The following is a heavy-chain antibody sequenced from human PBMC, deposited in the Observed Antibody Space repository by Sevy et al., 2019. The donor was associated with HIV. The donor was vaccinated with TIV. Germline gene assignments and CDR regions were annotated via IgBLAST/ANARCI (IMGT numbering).Heavy chain of an antibody. Sequence: GGSLRLSCAASGFSFSSYWMTWFRQAPGKELEWVANVNLDGSGKYYVDSVKGRFTISRDNARNSLSLQMNSLRAEDTAGYYCARSVDYWGQGTLVTVSS. CDR3: ARSVDY. V-gene: IGHV3-7*01. CDR1: GFSFSSYW. CDR2: VNLDGSGK. J-gene: IGHJ4*02.